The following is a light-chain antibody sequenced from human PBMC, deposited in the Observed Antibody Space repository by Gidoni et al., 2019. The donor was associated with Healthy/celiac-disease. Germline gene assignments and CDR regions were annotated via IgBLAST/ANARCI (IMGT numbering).Light chain of an antibody. CDR2: AAS. CDR1: QGSSSW. J-gene: IGKJ4*01. Sequence: DIQMTQSPSSVSSSVGDSVTLTCRASQGSSSWLAWYQQKPGKAPKLLIYAASSLQSGAPSMFSGSGSGTDCTLTISLLQPEDFATYYCQQANSFPLTFGGGTKVEIK. CDR3: QQANSFPLT. V-gene: IGKV1-12*01.